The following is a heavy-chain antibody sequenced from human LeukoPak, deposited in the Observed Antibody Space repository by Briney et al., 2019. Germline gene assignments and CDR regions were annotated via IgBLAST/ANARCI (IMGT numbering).Heavy chain of an antibody. D-gene: IGHD2-21*02. Sequence: SETLSLTCTVSGGSISSSSYYWGWIRQPPGKGLEWIGSIYYSGSTYYNPSLRSRVTISVDTSKNQLSLKLSSVTAADTAVYYCARQGDFEIAYWGQGTPVTVSS. J-gene: IGHJ4*02. V-gene: IGHV4-39*07. CDR2: IYYSGST. CDR3: ARQGDFEIAY. CDR1: GGSISSSSYY.